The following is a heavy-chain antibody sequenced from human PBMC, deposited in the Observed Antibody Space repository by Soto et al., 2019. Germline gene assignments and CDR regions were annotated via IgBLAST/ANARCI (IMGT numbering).Heavy chain of an antibody. CDR1: GFTVSSNY. J-gene: IGHJ3*02. CDR3: ARDLNTEGLGDAFDI. D-gene: IGHD3-9*01. V-gene: IGHV3-66*01. Sequence: GGSLRLSCAASGFTVSSNYMSWVRQAPGKGLGWVSVIYSGGSTYYADSVKGRFTISRDNSKNTLYLQMNSLRAEDTAVYYCARDLNTEGLGDAFDIWGQGTMVTISS. CDR2: IYSGGST.